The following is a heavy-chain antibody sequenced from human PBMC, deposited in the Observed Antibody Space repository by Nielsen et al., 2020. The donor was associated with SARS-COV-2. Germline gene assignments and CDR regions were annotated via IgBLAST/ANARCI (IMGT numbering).Heavy chain of an antibody. V-gene: IGHV3-30*18. CDR3: AKDFDIVVVPTAGDGMDV. J-gene: IGHJ6*02. CDR2: ISYDGSNK. Sequence: GESLKISCAASGFTFSSYGMHWVRQAPGKGLEWVAVISYDGSNKYYADSVKGRFTISRDNSKNTLYLQMNSLRAEDTAVYYCAKDFDIVVVPTAGDGMDVWGQGTTVTVSS. D-gene: IGHD2-2*01. CDR1: GFTFSSYG.